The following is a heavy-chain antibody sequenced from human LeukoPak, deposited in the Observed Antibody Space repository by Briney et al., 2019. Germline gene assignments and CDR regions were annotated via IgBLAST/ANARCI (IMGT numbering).Heavy chain of an antibody. CDR1: GFTFSDYY. CDR3: ARVSYYDSSGYYELWGVYAFDI. CDR2: ISSSGSTI. D-gene: IGHD3-22*01. Sequence: PGGSLRLSCAASGFTFSDYYMSWIRQAPGKGLEWVSYISSSGSTIYYADSVKGRFTISRDNAKNSLYLQMNSLRAEDTAVYYCARVSYYDSSGYYELWGVYAFDIWGQGTMVTVSS. J-gene: IGHJ3*02. V-gene: IGHV3-11*04.